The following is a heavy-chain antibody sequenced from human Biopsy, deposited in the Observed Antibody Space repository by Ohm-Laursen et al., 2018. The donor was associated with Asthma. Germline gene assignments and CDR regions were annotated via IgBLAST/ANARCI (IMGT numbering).Heavy chain of an antibody. Sequence: SLRLSCAASGFTFSSYGMHWVRQAPGKGLEWVAVIWYDGSNKYYADSVKGRFTISRDNSKNTLYLQMNSLRDEDTAVYYCARMITIFGVVSRGMDVWGQGTTVTVSS. CDR1: GFTFSSYG. J-gene: IGHJ6*02. D-gene: IGHD3-3*01. CDR3: ARMITIFGVVSRGMDV. CDR2: IWYDGSNK. V-gene: IGHV3-33*01.